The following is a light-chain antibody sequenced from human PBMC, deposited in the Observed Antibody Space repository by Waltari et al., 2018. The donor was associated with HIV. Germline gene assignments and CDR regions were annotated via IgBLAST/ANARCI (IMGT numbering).Light chain of an antibody. J-gene: IGLJ3*02. CDR2: DVS. V-gene: IGLV2-14*03. CDR3: SSYTSSSTRV. CDR1: SSDVGGYNY. Sequence: QSALTQPASVSGSPGQSITISCTGTSSDVGGYNYVSWYQRHPGKAPKLMIYDVSNRPSGVSNRFSGSKSGTTASLTISGLQAEDEADYYCSSYTSSSTRVFGGGTTVTVL.